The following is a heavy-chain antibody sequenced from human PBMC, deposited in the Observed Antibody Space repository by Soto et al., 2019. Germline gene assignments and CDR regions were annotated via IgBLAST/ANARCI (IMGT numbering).Heavy chain of an antibody. J-gene: IGHJ4*02. CDR3: ARTGTTSAGHFDY. CDR2: IFNSGST. D-gene: IGHD1-7*01. CDR1: GGSISSGGFY. Sequence: SETLSLTCTVSGGSISSGGFYWSWIRQHPGKGLDWIGYIFNSGSTHYNPSLKSRVTMSVDTSKNQFSLRLNSVTAADTAVYYCARTGTTSAGHFDYWGQGTLVTVSS. V-gene: IGHV4-31*03.